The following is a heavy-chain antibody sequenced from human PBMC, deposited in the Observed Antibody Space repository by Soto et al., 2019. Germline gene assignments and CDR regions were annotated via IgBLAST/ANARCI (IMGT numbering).Heavy chain of an antibody. CDR1: GFSLSRYG. V-gene: IGHV3-33*01. J-gene: IGHJ4*02. CDR2: LWSDGIKT. Sequence: GGPLRLSCTASGFSLSRYGLRWVRQAPGKGLEWVAGLWSDGIKTSYTDSVKGRFTISRDTSKNMLYLQMNSLGAEDTAVYYCARDLNYWSLLIDHWGQGTLVTVSS. D-gene: IGHD2-8*02. CDR3: ARDLNYWSLLIDH.